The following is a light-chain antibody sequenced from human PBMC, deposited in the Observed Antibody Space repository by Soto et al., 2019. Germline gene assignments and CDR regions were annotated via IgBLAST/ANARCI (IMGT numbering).Light chain of an antibody. CDR2: DAS. Sequence: EIVMTQSPATLSVSPGERATLSCRASQSVKTNLAWYQQKPGQAPRLLIYDASNRATGIPARFSGSGSGTDFTLTISSLEPEDFAVFYCQQYGSSPRTFGQGTKVDIK. V-gene: IGKV3-11*01. J-gene: IGKJ1*01. CDR1: QSVKTN. CDR3: QQYGSSPRT.